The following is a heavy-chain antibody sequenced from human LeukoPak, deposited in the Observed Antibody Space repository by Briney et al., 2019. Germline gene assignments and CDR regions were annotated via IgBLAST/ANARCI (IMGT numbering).Heavy chain of an antibody. J-gene: IGHJ3*02. V-gene: IGHV3-21*01. CDR3: ARRKVVVIAGYDAFDI. CDR2: ISSSSSYI. D-gene: IGHD3-22*01. CDR1: GFTFSSYS. Sequence: PGGSLRLSCAASGFTFSSYSMNWVRQAPGKGLEWVSSISSSSSYIYYADSVKGRFTISRDNAKNSLYLQMNSLRAEDTAVYYCARRKVVVIAGYDAFDIWGQGTMVTVSS.